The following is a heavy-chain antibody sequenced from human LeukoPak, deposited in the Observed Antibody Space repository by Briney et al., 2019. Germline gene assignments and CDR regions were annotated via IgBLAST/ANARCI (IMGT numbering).Heavy chain of an antibody. CDR1: GGSISTFH. J-gene: IGHJ4*02. Sequence: SETLCLTCTVSGGSISTFHWHWIRQSAGKGLEWIGRVSPSGSTVYDPSLKSRVIISVDTSKNQFSLKLSSVTAADTALYFCARDERNSGYPDYWGQGTLVSVSS. V-gene: IGHV4-4*07. D-gene: IGHD5-12*01. CDR2: VSPSGST. CDR3: ARDERNSGYPDY.